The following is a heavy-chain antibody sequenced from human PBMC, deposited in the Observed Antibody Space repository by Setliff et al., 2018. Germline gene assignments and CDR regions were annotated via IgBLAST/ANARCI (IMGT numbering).Heavy chain of an antibody. CDR3: ARDVFPYHYEGAFDI. J-gene: IGHJ3*02. CDR2: INPSSGRT. Sequence: ASVKVSCKASGYTFTSHYMHWVRQAPGLGLEWMGTINPSSGRTSYAQKFQGRVTMTRDTSTSTVYMGMSSLRSEDTAVYYCARDVFPYHYEGAFDIWVQGTMVTVSS. V-gene: IGHV1-46*01. D-gene: IGHD3-22*01. CDR1: GYTFTSHY.